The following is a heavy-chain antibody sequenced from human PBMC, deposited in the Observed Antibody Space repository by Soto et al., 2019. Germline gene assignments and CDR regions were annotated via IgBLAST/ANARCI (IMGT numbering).Heavy chain of an antibody. Sequence: GGSPRLSCAASGFTLSSDWMAWVRQAPGKGLEWVANIKEDGSEKYYVDSVKGRFTISRDNAEKSLYLQMNSLRAEDSAVYYCARGIQQLDSWGQGTTVTVSS. CDR2: IKEDGSEK. CDR1: GFTLSSDW. D-gene: IGHD6-13*01. CDR3: ARGIQQLDS. J-gene: IGHJ6*02. V-gene: IGHV3-7*03.